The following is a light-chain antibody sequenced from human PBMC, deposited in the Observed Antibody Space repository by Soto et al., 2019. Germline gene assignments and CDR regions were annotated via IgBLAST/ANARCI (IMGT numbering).Light chain of an antibody. J-gene: IGKJ1*01. CDR1: QSIGNH. CDR2: AAS. V-gene: IGKV1-39*01. Sequence: DIQMTQSPSSLSASVEDRVIITCRASQSIGNHLNWYQQKRGKAPKVXIFAASSLQSGVPPRFSGSRAGPECTLTISSLQPEDFETYDCQQSYSSTPTFGQGTKVDI. CDR3: QQSYSSTPT.